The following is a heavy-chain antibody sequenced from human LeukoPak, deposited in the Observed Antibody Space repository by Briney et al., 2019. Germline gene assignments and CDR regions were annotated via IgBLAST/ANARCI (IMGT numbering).Heavy chain of an antibody. Sequence: GGSLRLSCAASGFTFSSYAMSWVRQAPGKGLEWVSAISGSGGSTYYADSVKGRFTISRDNSKNTLYLQMNSLKTEDTAVYYCTTDGYYDFWSGYQAPFDYWGQGTLVTVSS. CDR3: TTDGYYDFWSGYQAPFDY. V-gene: IGHV3-23*01. CDR1: GFTFSSYA. J-gene: IGHJ4*02. D-gene: IGHD3-3*01. CDR2: ISGSGGST.